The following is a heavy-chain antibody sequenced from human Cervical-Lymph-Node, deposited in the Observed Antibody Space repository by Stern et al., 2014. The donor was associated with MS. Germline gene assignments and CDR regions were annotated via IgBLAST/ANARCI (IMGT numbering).Heavy chain of an antibody. J-gene: IGHJ4*02. D-gene: IGHD6-13*01. CDR2: SWSDGTKE. V-gene: IGHV3-33*01. CDR1: GFTFSGYG. Sequence: VQLVESGGGAVQPGRSLRLSCATSGFTFSGYGMYWVRQAPGKGLEWVAISWSDGTKEDYADSVKGRFTIFRDNSKNTLYLQMTSLRAEDTAVYYCARDDRTSWYGGMPHWGQGTLVTVSS. CDR3: ARDDRTSWYGGMPH.